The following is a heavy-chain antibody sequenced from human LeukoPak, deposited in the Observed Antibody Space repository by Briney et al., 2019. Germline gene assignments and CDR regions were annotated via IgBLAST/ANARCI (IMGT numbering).Heavy chain of an antibody. D-gene: IGHD3-10*02. CDR1: GCSLSTSGVG. V-gene: IGHV2-5*01. J-gene: IGHJ5*02. Sequence: SGPTLVDPTQTLTLTCTFSGCSLSTSGVGVGWIRQPPGKALEWLALIYWNDVKRYSPSLKSRLTITKDTSKNQVVLTMTNMDPVDTATYYCARLFGELSWFDPWGQGTLVTVSS. CDR3: ARLFGELSWFDP. CDR2: IYWNDVK.